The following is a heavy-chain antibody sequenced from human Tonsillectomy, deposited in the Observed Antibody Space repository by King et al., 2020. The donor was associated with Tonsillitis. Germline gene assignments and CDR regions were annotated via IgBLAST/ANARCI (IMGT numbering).Heavy chain of an antibody. CDR2: VYSGANT. CDR3: AREAYYDSSGYVLVRGGYFDL. Sequence: VQLVESGGGLIQPGGSLRLSCEASGFTVDCHYMSWVRQAPGKGLELVSVVYSGANTYSADSVKGRFTISTDNSENTLFLQMNSLRVEDTAVYYCAREAYYDSSGYVLVRGGYFDLWGRGTLVTVSS. D-gene: IGHD3-22*01. J-gene: IGHJ2*01. V-gene: IGHV3-53*01. CDR1: GFTVDCHY.